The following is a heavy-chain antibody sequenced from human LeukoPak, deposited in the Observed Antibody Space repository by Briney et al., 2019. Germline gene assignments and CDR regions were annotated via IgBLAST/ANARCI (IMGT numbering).Heavy chain of an antibody. Sequence: SETLSLTCTVSGGSISSSSYYWGWIRQPPGKGLEWIGSIYYSGSTYYNPSLKSRVTISVDTSKNQFSLKLSSVTAADTAVYYCARGCIGGGDYYMDAWGKGTTVTVSS. CDR2: IYYSGST. CDR3: ARGCIGGGDYYMDA. J-gene: IGHJ6*03. D-gene: IGHD3-10*01. V-gene: IGHV4-39*07. CDR1: GGSISSSSYY.